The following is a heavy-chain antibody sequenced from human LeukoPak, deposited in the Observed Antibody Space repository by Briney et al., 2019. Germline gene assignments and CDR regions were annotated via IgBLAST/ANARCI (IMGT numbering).Heavy chain of an antibody. CDR2: INSDGSST. J-gene: IGHJ4*02. V-gene: IGHV3-74*01. CDR3: ARDLGRDGYS. D-gene: IGHD5-24*01. CDR1: GFIFSSYW. Sequence: GGSLRLSCAASGFIFSSYWMHWVRQAPGKGPVWVSRINSDGSSTNYADSVKGRFTISRDNAKNTLYLEMNSLRAEDTAVYHCARDLGRDGYSWGQGTLVTVSS.